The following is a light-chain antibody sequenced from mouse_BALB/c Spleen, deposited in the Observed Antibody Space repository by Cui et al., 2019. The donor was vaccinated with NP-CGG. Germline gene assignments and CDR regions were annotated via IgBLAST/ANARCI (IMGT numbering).Light chain of an antibody. CDR1: TGAVTTNNY. Sequence: QTVVTQESALTTSTDETVTLTCRSSTGAVTTNNYANWVQEKPDHLFTGLIGGTNNRAPGVPARFSGSLIGDKAALTITGAQTEDEAIYFCALWYSNHWVFGGGTKLTVL. CDR2: GTN. J-gene: IGLJ1*01. CDR3: ALWYSNHWV. V-gene: IGLV1*01.